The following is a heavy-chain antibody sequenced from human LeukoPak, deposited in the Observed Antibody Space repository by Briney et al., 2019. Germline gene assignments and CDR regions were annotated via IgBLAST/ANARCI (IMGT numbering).Heavy chain of an antibody. Sequence: AASVKVSCKASGGTFSSDSFSWVRQAPGQGPEWMGRIIPLLSIENCAQKFQDRLTIMADKSTSTVYMELSSLRSGDTAVYYCARGDGGHDFWSNYPLDSWGQGTLVTVSS. CDR2: IIPLLSIE. CDR1: GGTFSSDS. J-gene: IGHJ4*02. V-gene: IGHV1-69*02. D-gene: IGHD3-3*01. CDR3: ARGDGGHDFWSNYPLDS.